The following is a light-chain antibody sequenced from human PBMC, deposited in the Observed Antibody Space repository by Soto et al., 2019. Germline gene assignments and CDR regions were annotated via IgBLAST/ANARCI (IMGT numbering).Light chain of an antibody. V-gene: IGKV1-39*01. CDR2: AAS. CDR3: QQSYSSPPT. CDR1: QSISSH. Sequence: IQMTQSPSSLSACVEDRVIITWRASQSISSHLNWYQQKPGKAPKLPIFAASSLQSGVPSRFSGSRSGPDFTLTISSLQPEDFATYYCQQSYSSPPTFGHGTKWIS. J-gene: IGKJ1*01.